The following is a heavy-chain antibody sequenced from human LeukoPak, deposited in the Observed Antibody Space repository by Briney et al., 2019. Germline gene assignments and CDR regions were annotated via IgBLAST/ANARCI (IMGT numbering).Heavy chain of an antibody. CDR1: GFTFSSYW. V-gene: IGHV3-74*01. CDR3: ARDSAMDSSSYYPVGSDY. CDR2: INSDGSST. J-gene: IGHJ4*02. Sequence: PGGSLRLSCAASGFTFSSYWMHWVRQAPGERLVWGSRINSDGSSTSYADSVKGRFTISRDNAKNTLYLQMNSLRAEDTAVYYCARDSAMDSSSYYPVGSDYWGQGTLVTVSS. D-gene: IGHD3-22*01.